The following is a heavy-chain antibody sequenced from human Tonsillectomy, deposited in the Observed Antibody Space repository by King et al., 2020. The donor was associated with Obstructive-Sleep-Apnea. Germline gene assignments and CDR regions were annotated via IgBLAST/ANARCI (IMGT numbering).Heavy chain of an antibody. D-gene: IGHD5-12*01. CDR3: ARDPGISAYDGDY. CDR1: GYTFTAYL. J-gene: IGHJ4*02. Sequence: VQLVQSGAEVKKPGASVKVSCKASGYTFTAYLIHWVRQAPGQGLEWMGWVNPNSGGTNSAQKFQGRVSMTRDTSISTAYMELSRLRSDDTAVYYCARDPGISAYDGDYWGQGTLVTVSS. V-gene: IGHV1-2*02. CDR2: VNPNSGGT.